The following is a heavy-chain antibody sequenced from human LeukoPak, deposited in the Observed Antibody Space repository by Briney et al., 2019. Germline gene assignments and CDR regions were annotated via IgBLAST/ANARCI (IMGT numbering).Heavy chain of an antibody. Sequence: SETLSLTCAVYGGSFSGYYWSWIRQPPGKGLEWIGEINHSGSTNYNPSLKSRVSISIDTSKKQFSLRLNAVTAADTAVFYCASLRVPGYFDYWGQGTLVTVSS. CDR1: GGSFSGYY. CDR3: ASLRVPGYFDY. J-gene: IGHJ4*03. D-gene: IGHD3-16*01. CDR2: INHSGST. V-gene: IGHV4-34*01.